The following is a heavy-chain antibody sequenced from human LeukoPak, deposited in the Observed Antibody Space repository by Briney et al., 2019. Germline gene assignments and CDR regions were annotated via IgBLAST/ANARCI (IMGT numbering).Heavy chain of an antibody. Sequence: SVKVSCKASGYTFTSYGISWVRQAPGQGLEWMGGIIPIFGTANYAQKFQGRVTITTDESTSTAYMELSSLRSEDTAVYYCARDRRGIAARPGYFDYWGQGTLVTVSS. CDR1: GYTFTSYG. D-gene: IGHD6-6*01. V-gene: IGHV1-69*05. J-gene: IGHJ4*02. CDR2: IIPIFGTA. CDR3: ARDRRGIAARPGYFDY.